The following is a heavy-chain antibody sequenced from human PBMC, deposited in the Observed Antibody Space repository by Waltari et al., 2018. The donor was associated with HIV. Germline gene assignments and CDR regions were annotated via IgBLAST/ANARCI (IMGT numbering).Heavy chain of an antibody. J-gene: IGHJ5*02. CDR3: ARDYYDSSGYYYGYSP. Sequence: QVQLQESGPGLVKPSETLSLTCTVSGGSISRYYWSWLRQPPGKGLEWIGYIYYSGSTNYNPSLKSRVTISVDTSKNQFSLKLSSVTAADTAVYYCARDYYDSSGYYYGYSPWGQGTLVTVSS. D-gene: IGHD3-22*01. CDR2: IYYSGST. CDR1: GGSISRYY. V-gene: IGHV4-59*01.